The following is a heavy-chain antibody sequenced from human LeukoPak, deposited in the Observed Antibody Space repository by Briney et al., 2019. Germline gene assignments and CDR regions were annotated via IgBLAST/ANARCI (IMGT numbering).Heavy chain of an antibody. CDR2: INPNSGGT. Sequence: ASVKVSCKASGYTFTGYYMHWVRQAPGQGLDWMGRINPNSGGTNYAQNFQGRVTMTRDTSISTAYMELSRLRSDDTAVYYCARDYSSGWYGDYWGQGTLVTVSS. V-gene: IGHV1-2*06. D-gene: IGHD6-19*01. CDR1: GYTFTGYY. J-gene: IGHJ4*02. CDR3: ARDYSSGWYGDY.